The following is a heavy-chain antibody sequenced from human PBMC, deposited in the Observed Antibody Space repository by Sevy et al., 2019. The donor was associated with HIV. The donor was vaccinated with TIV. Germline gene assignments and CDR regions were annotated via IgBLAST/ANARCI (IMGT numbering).Heavy chain of an antibody. Sequence: GGSLRLSCAASGFTFSSYGMHWVRQAPGKGLEWVAVISYDGSNKYYADSVKGRFRISRDNSKNTLYVQMNNLRVEDTAVYYCAKGATAGTVYFDYWGQGMLVTVSS. D-gene: IGHD5-18*01. J-gene: IGHJ4*02. CDR3: AKGATAGTVYFDY. CDR2: ISYDGSNK. CDR1: GFTFSSYG. V-gene: IGHV3-30*18.